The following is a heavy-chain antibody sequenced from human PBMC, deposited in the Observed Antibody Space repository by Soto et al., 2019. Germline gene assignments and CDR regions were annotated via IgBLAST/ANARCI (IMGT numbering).Heavy chain of an antibody. Sequence: QVQLVQSGAEVKKPGSSVKVSCKASGGTFRNYAINWGRQAPGQGLEWMGGIIPIFGTANYAQNFQGRVTIMAVKPTSTAYMDLSNPKSEDTAVYCCARGAYSSDAFDIWGQGTMVTVSS. V-gene: IGHV1-69*06. CDR3: ARGAYSSDAFDI. J-gene: IGHJ3*02. D-gene: IGHD4-4*01. CDR2: IIPIFGTA. CDR1: GGTFRNYA.